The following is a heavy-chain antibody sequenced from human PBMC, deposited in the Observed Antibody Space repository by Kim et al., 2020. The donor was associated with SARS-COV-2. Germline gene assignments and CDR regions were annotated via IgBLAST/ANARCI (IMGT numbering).Heavy chain of an antibody. CDR2: IYHSGST. V-gene: IGHV4-4*02. CDR1: GGSISSSNW. Sequence: SETLSLTCAVSGGSISSSNWWSWVRQPPGKGLEWIGEIYHSGSTNYNPSLKSRVTISVDKSKNQFSLKLSSVTAADTAVYYCASLITGYSSSWYPDHNWFDPWGQGTLVTVSS. CDR3: ASLITGYSSSWYPDHNWFDP. D-gene: IGHD6-13*01. J-gene: IGHJ5*02.